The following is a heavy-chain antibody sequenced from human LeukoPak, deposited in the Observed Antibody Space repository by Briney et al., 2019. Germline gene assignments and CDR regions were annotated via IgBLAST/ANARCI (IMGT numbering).Heavy chain of an antibody. V-gene: IGHV4-39*01. Sequence: PSETLSLTCTVSGDSISQSNYWGWLRQPPGKALEWLGSIYSSGSTYYDPPLKSRITVSADMSKNQFSLKVTSVTAADTAVYYCARHPVVPGNYYYHGMDVWGQGTTVTVSS. J-gene: IGHJ6*02. CDR1: GDSISQSNY. CDR2: IYSSGST. CDR3: ARHPVVPGNYYYHGMDV. D-gene: IGHD2-2*01.